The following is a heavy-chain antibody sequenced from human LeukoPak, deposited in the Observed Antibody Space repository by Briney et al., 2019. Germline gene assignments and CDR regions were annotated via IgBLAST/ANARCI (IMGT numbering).Heavy chain of an antibody. D-gene: IGHD3-22*01. CDR2: LHAAGGT. CDR3: AREGYDSSGYPRLLDY. V-gene: IGHV3-53*04. CDR1: GLTVSSNY. J-gene: IGHJ4*02. Sequence: GGSLRLSCAASGLTVSSNYITWVRQPPGKGLEWVSVLHAAGGTYYADSVKGRFTISRHISKNTVYLQMNSLRAEDTAVYYCAREGYDSSGYPRLLDYWGQGTLVTVSS.